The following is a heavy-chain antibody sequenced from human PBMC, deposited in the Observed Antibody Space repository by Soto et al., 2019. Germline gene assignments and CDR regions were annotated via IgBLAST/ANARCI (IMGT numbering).Heavy chain of an antibody. CDR2: ISYDGSNK. J-gene: IGHJ6*02. Sequence: QVQLVESGGGVVQPGRSLRLSCAASGFTFSSYGMHWVRQAPGKGLEWVAVISYDGSNKYYADSVKGRFTISRDNSKHTLYLQMNSLRAEDTAVYYCAKDSSSSPYYYYGMDVWGQGTTVTVSS. V-gene: IGHV3-30*18. CDR1: GFTFSSYG. CDR3: AKDSSSSPYYYYGMDV. D-gene: IGHD6-6*01.